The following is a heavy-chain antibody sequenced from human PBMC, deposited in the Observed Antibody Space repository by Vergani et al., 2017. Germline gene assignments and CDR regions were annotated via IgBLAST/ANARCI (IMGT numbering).Heavy chain of an antibody. CDR3: AIDYDFWSGYYSSFDY. D-gene: IGHD3-3*01. V-gene: IGHV3-23*01. Sequence: EVQLLESGGGLVQPGGSLRLSCAASGFTFSSYAMSWVRQAPGKGLEWVSSISGSGGSTYYADSVKGRFTISRDNYKNTLYLKMNSLRAEDTAVYYCAIDYDFWSGYYSSFDYWGQGTLVTVSS. J-gene: IGHJ4*02. CDR2: ISGSGGST. CDR1: GFTFSSYA.